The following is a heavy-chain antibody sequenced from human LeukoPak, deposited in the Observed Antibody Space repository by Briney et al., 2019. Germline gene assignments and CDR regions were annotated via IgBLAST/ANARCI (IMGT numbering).Heavy chain of an antibody. J-gene: IGHJ4*02. Sequence: GGSLRLSCAASGFTFSSYEMNWVRQAPGKGLEWVSYISSRGSTIYYADSVKGRFTISRDNAKNSLYLQMNSLRAEDTAVYYCARQAVARDFDCWGQGTLVTVSS. CDR2: ISSRGSTI. CDR3: ARQAVARDFDC. V-gene: IGHV3-48*03. CDR1: GFTFSSYE. D-gene: IGHD4-23*01.